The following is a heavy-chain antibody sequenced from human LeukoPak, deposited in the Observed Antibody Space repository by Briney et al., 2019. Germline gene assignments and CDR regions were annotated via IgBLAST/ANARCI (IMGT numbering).Heavy chain of an antibody. CDR3: ARAVGGTMYFYMDV. J-gene: IGHJ6*03. CDR2: IIPVFDTV. D-gene: IGHD6-19*01. Sequence: GASVKVSCKVFGGTLSSTAVSWVRQAPGQGLEWVGVIIPVFDTVNMPQKFEGRVTINADRSTNTASLVLSSLRSEDTAVYYCARAVGGTMYFYMDVWGKGTTVTVSS. CDR1: GGTLSSTA. V-gene: IGHV1-69*06.